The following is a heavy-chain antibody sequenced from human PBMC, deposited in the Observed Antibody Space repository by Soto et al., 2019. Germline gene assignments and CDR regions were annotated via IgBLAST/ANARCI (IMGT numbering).Heavy chain of an antibody. CDR3: ARGEWFLRGYGMDV. V-gene: IGHV4-59*01. Sequence: QVQLQESGPGLVKPSETLSLTCTVSGASISADYWSWIRQPPGKRLEYIGFIYNGGSPNYNPSLESRVPISPDTSKNQFSRKLRSVPAADTAVYYCARGEWFLRGYGMDVWGRGTTVTVS. J-gene: IGHJ6*02. CDR2: IYNGGSP. CDR1: GASISADY. D-gene: IGHD3-3*01.